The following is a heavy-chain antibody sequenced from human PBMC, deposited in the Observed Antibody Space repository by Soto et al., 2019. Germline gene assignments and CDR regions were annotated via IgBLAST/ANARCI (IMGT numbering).Heavy chain of an antibody. CDR2: IYSSGST. CDR3: ARHLSVRGVFDF. CDR1: GDFNTNFY. Sequence: QVQLQESGPGLVKPSETLSITCTVSGDFNTNFYWSWIRQSPGKGLEWMGFIYSSGSTRYNPSLKSRITMSLDKSKNQFSLRLSSVAAADTAVYYCARHLSVRGVFDFWGQGTQVTVSS. V-gene: IGHV4-59*08. D-gene: IGHD3-10*01. J-gene: IGHJ4*02.